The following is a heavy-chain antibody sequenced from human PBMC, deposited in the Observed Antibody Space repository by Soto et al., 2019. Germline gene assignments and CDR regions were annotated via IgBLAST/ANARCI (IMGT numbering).Heavy chain of an antibody. J-gene: IGHJ6*03. CDR1: GFTFSSYA. CDR3: ASLFGVVLYMDV. Sequence: GGSLRLSCAASGFTFSSYAMSWVRQAPGKGLEWVSAISGSGGCTYYADSVKGRFTISRDNAKNSLYLQMNSLRAEDTAVYYCASLFGVVLYMDVWGKGTTVTVSS. V-gene: IGHV3-23*01. CDR2: ISGSGGCT. D-gene: IGHD3-3*01.